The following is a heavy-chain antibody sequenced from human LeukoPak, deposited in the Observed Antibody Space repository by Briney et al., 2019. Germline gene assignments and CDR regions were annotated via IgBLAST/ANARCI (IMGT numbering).Heavy chain of an antibody. CDR3: TRDLLTGDLDEVFDI. CDR2: ISDSAMTI. D-gene: IGHD3-9*01. V-gene: IGHV3-48*02. CDR1: GFSLRDYS. Sequence: GRSLRLSCAASGFSLRDYSIHWVSQDPGNALEWVSYISDSAMTIHYADSVKGRFTISRDNAKNSLFLQMNSLRDEDTAVYYCTRDLLTGDLDEVFDIWGQGTMVTVSS. J-gene: IGHJ3*02.